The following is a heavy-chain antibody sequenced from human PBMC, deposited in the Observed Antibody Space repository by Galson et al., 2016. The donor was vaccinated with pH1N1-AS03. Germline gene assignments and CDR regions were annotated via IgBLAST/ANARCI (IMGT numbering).Heavy chain of an antibody. D-gene: IGHD3-3*01. CDR2: ISFDGTNK. CDR1: GFTISNFG. CDR3: ANDFNYYFWCGFSVY. J-gene: IGHJ4*02. V-gene: IGHV3-30*18. Sequence: SLRLSCAASGFTISNFGMLWVRQAPGQGLEWVAIISFDGTNKYVADSVKGRFSISGVNSKNTLFLQMSALRAEDTAVYYCANDFNYYFWCGFSVYWGQGPLVTVSS.